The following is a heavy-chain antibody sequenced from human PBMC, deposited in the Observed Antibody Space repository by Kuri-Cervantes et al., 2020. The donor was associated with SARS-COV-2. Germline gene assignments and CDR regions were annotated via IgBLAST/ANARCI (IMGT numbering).Heavy chain of an antibody. V-gene: IGHV3-33*08. D-gene: IGHD3-16*02. J-gene: IGHJ4*02. Sequence: GGSLRLFCAASGLTFSSYGKHWVRQAPGKGVEWVAVIWYDGSNKYYADSVKGRFTISRDNSKNTLYLQMNSLRAEDTAVYYCARDTVRGVIRYYFDYWGQGTLVTVSS. CDR3: ARDTVRGVIRYYFDY. CDR1: GLTFSSYG. CDR2: IWYDGSNK.